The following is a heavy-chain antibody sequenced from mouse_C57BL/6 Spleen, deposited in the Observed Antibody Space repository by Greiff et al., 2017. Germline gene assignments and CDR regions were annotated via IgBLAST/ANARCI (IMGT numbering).Heavy chain of an antibody. J-gene: IGHJ1*03. D-gene: IGHD2-1*01. CDR2: ISSGSSTI. CDR1: GFTFSDYG. V-gene: IGHV5-17*01. Sequence: EVKLMESGGGLVKPGGSLKLSCAASGFTFSDYGMHWVRQAPEKGLEWVAYISSGSSTIYYADTVKGRFTISRDNAKNTLFLQMTSLRSEDTAMYYCARRLRYFEVWGTGTTVTASS. CDR3: ARRLRYFEV.